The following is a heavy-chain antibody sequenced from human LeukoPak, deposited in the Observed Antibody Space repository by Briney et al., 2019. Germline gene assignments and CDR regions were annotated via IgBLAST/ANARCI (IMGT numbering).Heavy chain of an antibody. CDR3: ARDHTTPELLFDY. CDR1: GFTFSNYW. V-gene: IGHV3-7*01. D-gene: IGHD1-26*01. Sequence: GGSLTLSCAASGFTFSNYWMTWVRQAPGKGREWVANIKQDGSEKYHVDSVKGRFTISRDNAKNSLYLQMNRLRAEDAAVDYCARDHTTPELLFDYWGQGTLVTVSS. J-gene: IGHJ4*02. CDR2: IKQDGSEK.